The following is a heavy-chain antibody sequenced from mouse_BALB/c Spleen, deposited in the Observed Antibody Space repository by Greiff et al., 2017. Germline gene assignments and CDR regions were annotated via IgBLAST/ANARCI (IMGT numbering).Heavy chain of an antibody. CDR1: GYSFTSYW. V-gene: IGHV1S127*01. J-gene: IGHJ4*01. Sequence: QVHVKQSGPQLVRPGASVKISCKASGYSFTSYWMHWVKQRPGQGLEWIGMIDPSDSETRLNQKFKDKATLTVDKSSSTAYMQLSSPTSEDSAVYYCARRGSSLYYYAMDYWGQGTSVTVSS. D-gene: IGHD6-1*01. CDR3: ARRGSSLYYYAMDY. CDR2: IDPSDSET.